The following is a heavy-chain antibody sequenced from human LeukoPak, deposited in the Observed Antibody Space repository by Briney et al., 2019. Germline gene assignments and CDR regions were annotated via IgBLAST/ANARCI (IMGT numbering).Heavy chain of an antibody. CDR2: IWYDGSNK. D-gene: IGHD3-10*01. CDR1: GFTFSNHA. J-gene: IGHJ6*02. CDR3: ARAWFASITMVRGAFYGMDV. V-gene: IGHV3-33*08. Sequence: GGSLRLSCVASGFTFSNHAMTWVRQAPGKGLEWVAVIWYDGSNKYYADSVKGRFIISRDNSKNTLYLEMNSLRADDTAVYYCARAWFASITMVRGAFYGMDVWGQGTTVTVSS.